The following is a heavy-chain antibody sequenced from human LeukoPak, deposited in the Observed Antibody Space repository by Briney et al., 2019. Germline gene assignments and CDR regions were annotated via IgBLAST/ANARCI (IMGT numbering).Heavy chain of an antibody. V-gene: IGHV3-9*01. CDR1: GFTFDDYA. CDR3: AKDFRSGSYLFDY. D-gene: IGHD1-26*01. J-gene: IGHJ4*02. CDR2: IRWNSGSI. Sequence: ALRLSCAASGFTFDDYAMHWVRQAPGKGLEWVSGIRWNSGSIGYADSVKGRFTISRDNAKNSLYLQMNSLRAEDTALYYCAKDFRSGSYLFDYWGQGTLVTVSS.